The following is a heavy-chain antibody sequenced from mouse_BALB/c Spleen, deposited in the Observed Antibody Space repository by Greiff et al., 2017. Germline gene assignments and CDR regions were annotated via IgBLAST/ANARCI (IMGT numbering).Heavy chain of an antibody. Sequence: QVQLQQSGAELVKPGASVKLSCKTSGYTFTSYWIQWVKQRPGQGLGWIGEIFPGTGTTYYNEKFKGKATLTIDTSSSTAYMQLSSLTSEDSAVYFCARRGVRAMDYWGQGTSVTVSS. CDR1: GYTFTSYW. CDR2: IFPGTGTT. V-gene: IGHV1S132*01. D-gene: IGHD2-14*01. J-gene: IGHJ4*01. CDR3: ARRGVRAMDY.